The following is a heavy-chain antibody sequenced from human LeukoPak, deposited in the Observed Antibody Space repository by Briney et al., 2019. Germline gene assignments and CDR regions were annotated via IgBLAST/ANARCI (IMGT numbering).Heavy chain of an antibody. CDR3: ARGRDPLQPLDY. J-gene: IGHJ4*02. Sequence: PSETLSLTCSVSGGSISGYCWTWIRQPPGKGLEWIGYICNSGTTNYNPSHKSRVTISLDTSNSQFSLTLSSVTAADTAVYYCARGRDPLQPLDYWGQGTLVTVSS. CDR2: ICNSGTT. V-gene: IGHV4-4*08. D-gene: IGHD2-2*01. CDR1: GGSISGYC.